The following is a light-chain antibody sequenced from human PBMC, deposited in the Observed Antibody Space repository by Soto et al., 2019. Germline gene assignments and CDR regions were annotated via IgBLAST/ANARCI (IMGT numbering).Light chain of an antibody. CDR3: QQYNSYPYT. V-gene: IGKV1-5*03. CDR2: KAS. J-gene: IGKJ2*01. Sequence: DIQMTQSPSTLSASVGDRVTITCRASQSISSWLAWYQQKPGKAPKLLIYKASSLESGVPSRFSGSGSGTEFTLTISRLQPDDFATYCCQQYNSYPYTFGQGTKLEIK. CDR1: QSISSW.